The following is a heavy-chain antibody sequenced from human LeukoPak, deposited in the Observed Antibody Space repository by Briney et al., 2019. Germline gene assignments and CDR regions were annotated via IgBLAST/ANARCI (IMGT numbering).Heavy chain of an antibody. CDR2: VNPNNGDT. Sequence: ASVKVSCKASGYPFNGYYLHWVRQAPGQGLEWMGWVNPNNGDTNYAEKFEARVTMTRDTSINTAYMELPSLRSDDTAVYYCARDLADDFDSSAINLFDPWGPGTLVTVSS. CDR3: ARDLADDFDSSAINLFDP. D-gene: IGHD3-22*01. J-gene: IGHJ5*02. CDR1: GYPFNGYY. V-gene: IGHV1-2*02.